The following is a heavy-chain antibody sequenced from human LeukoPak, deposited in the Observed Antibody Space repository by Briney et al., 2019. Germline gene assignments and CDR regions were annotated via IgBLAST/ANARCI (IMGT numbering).Heavy chain of an antibody. CDR3: ARVRRYQLLYEDY. Sequence: PGGSLRLSCAASGFTFSSYWMSWVRQAPGKGLEWVANIKQDGSEKYYVDSVKGRFTISRDNAKNSLYLQMNSLRAEDTAVYYCARVRRYQLLYEDYWGQGTLVTVSS. J-gene: IGHJ4*02. CDR1: GFTFSSYW. D-gene: IGHD2-2*02. CDR2: IKQDGSEK. V-gene: IGHV3-7*03.